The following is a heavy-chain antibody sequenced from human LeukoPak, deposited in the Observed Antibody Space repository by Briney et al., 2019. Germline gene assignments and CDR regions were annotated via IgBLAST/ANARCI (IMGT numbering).Heavy chain of an antibody. Sequence: SETLSLTCTASGGSISSYYWSWIRQPPGKGLEWIGYIYYSRSTNYNPSLKGRVTISVDTSNNQFSLKLSSVTAADTAVYYCARRFRAAVAPGYYFDYWGQGTLVTVSS. V-gene: IGHV4-59*01. CDR3: ARRFRAAVAPGYYFDY. D-gene: IGHD6-19*01. J-gene: IGHJ4*02. CDR1: GGSISSYY. CDR2: IYYSRST.